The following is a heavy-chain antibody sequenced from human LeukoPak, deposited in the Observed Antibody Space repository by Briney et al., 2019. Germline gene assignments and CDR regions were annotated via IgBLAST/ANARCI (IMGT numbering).Heavy chain of an antibody. Sequence: SETLSLTRTVSGGSISSSSYYWGWIRQPPGKGLEWIGSIYYSGSTYYNPSLKSRVTISVDTSKNQFSLKLSSVTAADTAVYYCARHRLGSYYDWGYWGQGTLVTVSS. CDR3: ARHRLGSYYDWGY. D-gene: IGHD1-26*01. V-gene: IGHV4-39*01. CDR2: IYYSGST. J-gene: IGHJ4*02. CDR1: GGSISSSSYY.